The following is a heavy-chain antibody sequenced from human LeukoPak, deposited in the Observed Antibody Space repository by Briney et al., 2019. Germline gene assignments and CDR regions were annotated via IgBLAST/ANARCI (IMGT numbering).Heavy chain of an antibody. CDR2: IYHSGST. CDR1: GGSISSSNW. CDR3: ARLPDCSSTSCYTSGYYYGMDV. Sequence: PSETLSLTCTVSGGSISSSNWWSWVRQPPGKGLEWIGEIYHSGSTNYNPSLKSRVTISVDKSKNQFSLKLSSVTAADTAVYYCARLPDCSSTSCYTSGYYYGMDVWGQGTTVTVSS. D-gene: IGHD2-2*02. V-gene: IGHV4-4*02. J-gene: IGHJ6*02.